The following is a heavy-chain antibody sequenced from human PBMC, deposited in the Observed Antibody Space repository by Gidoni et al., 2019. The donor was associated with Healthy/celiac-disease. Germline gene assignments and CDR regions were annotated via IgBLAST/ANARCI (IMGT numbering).Heavy chain of an antibody. J-gene: IGHJ3*02. CDR2: IYWDDDK. CDR1: GFSLSTRGVG. Sequence: QITLKASGPTLVKPTQTLTLTFTFSGFSLSTRGVGVGWIRQPPGKALEWLALIYWDDDKRYSPSLKSRLTITKDTSKNQVVLTMTNMDPVDTATYYCAHRQKMTTVTPGAFDIWGQGTMVTVSS. CDR3: AHRQKMTTVTPGAFDI. D-gene: IGHD4-17*01. V-gene: IGHV2-5*02.